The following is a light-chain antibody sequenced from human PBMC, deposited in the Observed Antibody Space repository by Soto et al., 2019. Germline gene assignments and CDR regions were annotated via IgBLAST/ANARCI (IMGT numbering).Light chain of an antibody. Sequence: EIVMTQSPATLSVSPGERATLSCRVSQRVSRNLAWYQQKPGQAPRLLIYDASTRATGIPDRFSGNGSETEFTLTISSLQSEDYAIYYCQQYNNWPPWTFGQGTKVDIK. J-gene: IGKJ1*01. V-gene: IGKV3-15*01. CDR1: QRVSRN. CDR3: QQYNNWPPWT. CDR2: DAS.